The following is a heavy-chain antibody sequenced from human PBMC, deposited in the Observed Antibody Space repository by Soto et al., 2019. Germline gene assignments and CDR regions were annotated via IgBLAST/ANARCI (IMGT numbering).Heavy chain of an antibody. V-gene: IGHV1-18*01. J-gene: IGHJ3*02. D-gene: IGHD1-1*01. CDR2: ISPYNGNT. CDR1: GGTFSSYT. Sequence: ASVKVSCKASGGTFSSYTISWVRQAPGQGLEWMGWISPYNGNTNYAQKLQGRVTMTTDTSTSTAYMELRSLRSDDTAVYYCARDLRWNPGAFDIWGQGTMVTVSS. CDR3: ARDLRWNPGAFDI.